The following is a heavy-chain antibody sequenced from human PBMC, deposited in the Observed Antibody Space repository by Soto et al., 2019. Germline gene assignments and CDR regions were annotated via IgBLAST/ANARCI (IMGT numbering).Heavy chain of an antibody. V-gene: IGHV3-30-3*01. J-gene: IGHJ4*02. CDR3: VRDWWSLVSYS. D-gene: IGHD2-15*01. CDR2: ISYDGSNK. Sequence: GGSLRLSCAASGFTFSSYAMHWVRQAPGKGLEWVAVISYDGSNKYYADSVKGRFTISRDNAKNTLYLQMNSLRVEDTAVYYCVRDWWSLVSYSWGPGTLVTGLL. CDR1: GFTFSSYA.